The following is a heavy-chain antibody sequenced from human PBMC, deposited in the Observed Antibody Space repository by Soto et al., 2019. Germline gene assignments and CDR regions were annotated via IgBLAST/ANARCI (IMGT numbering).Heavy chain of an antibody. CDR2: IIPVFATT. J-gene: IGHJ4*02. CDR1: GGTFSSYA. D-gene: IGHD2-15*01. CDR3: AVAGRRSCSDALCHPSVDY. V-gene: IGHV1-69*01. Sequence: QVQVVQSGAEVKNPGSSVKVSCKASGGTFSSYAVNWVRQAPGQGLEWMGVIIPVFATTHYAQDSHGRVTITADESKGTVYVELSSLWSVYTAVYYCAVAGRRSCSDALCHPSVDYGVQGTLDTVAS.